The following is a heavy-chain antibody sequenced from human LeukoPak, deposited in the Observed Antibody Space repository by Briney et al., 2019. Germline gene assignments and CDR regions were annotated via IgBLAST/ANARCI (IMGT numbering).Heavy chain of an antibody. Sequence: ASVKVSCKASGYTFTGYYMHWVRQAPGQGLEWMGRINPNSGGTNYALKFQGRVTMTRDTSISTAYMELSRLRSDDTAVYYCARDESVATDLIDYWGQGTLVTVSS. J-gene: IGHJ4*02. CDR1: GYTFTGYY. V-gene: IGHV1-2*06. CDR2: INPNSGGT. D-gene: IGHD5-12*01. CDR3: ARDESVATDLIDY.